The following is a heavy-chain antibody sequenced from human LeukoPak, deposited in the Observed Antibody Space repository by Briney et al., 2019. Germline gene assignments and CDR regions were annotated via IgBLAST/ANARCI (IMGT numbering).Heavy chain of an antibody. D-gene: IGHD7-27*01. CDR1: GFTFNSYA. J-gene: IGHJ4*02. CDR3: VTDLGIGDGR. V-gene: IGHV3-23*01. Sequence: GGSLRLSCAASGFTFNSYAMSWVRQAPEKGLEWVATISGSGGGTYYADSVKGRFTISRDDSKNTLYLQMNSLRAEDTAMYYCVTDLGIGDGRWGQGTLVTVSS. CDR2: ISGSGGGT.